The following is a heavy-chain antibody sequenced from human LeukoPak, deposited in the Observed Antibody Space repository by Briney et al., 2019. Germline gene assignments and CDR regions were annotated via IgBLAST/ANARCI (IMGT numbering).Heavy chain of an antibody. CDR1: GDTFTSYY. Sequence: ASVKVSCKASGDTFTSYYMHWVRQAPGQGLEWMGIINPSGGSTSYAQKFQGRVTMTRDTSTSTVYMELSSLRSEDTAVYYCARDPVTIFGVNYYMDVWGKGTTVTVSS. D-gene: IGHD3-3*01. CDR2: INPSGGST. CDR3: ARDPVTIFGVNYYMDV. V-gene: IGHV1-46*01. J-gene: IGHJ6*03.